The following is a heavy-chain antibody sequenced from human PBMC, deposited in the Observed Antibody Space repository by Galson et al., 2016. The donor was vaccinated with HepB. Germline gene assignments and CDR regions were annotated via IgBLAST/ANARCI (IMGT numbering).Heavy chain of an antibody. CDR3: AIDPSLRHDLLFGN. D-gene: IGHD3/OR15-3a*01. V-gene: IGHV3-23*01. CDR1: GFTFEKYG. Sequence: SLRLSCAASGFTFEKYGMTWFRQAPGKGLEWVSSICGRGVFMDYADSVKGRFTISRDDSKNTLYLHVNSLGVEDTAIYYCAIDPSLRHDLLFGNWGQGTLVTVSA. J-gene: IGHJ4*02. CDR2: ICGRGVFM.